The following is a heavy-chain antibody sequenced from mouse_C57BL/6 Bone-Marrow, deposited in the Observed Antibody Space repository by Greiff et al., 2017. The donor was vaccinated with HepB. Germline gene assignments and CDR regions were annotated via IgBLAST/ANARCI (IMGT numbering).Heavy chain of an antibody. J-gene: IGHJ2*01. CDR1: GYTFTSYW. CDR2: INPSSGYT. D-gene: IGHD2-3*01. CDR3: ARFLDGYCFDY. V-gene: IGHV1-7*01. Sequence: QVQLKESGAELAKPGASVKLSCKASGYTFTSYWMHWVKQRPGQGLEWIGYINPSSGYTKYNQKFKDKATLTADKSSSTAYMQRSSLTYEDSAVYYCARFLDGYCFDYWGQGTTLTVSS.